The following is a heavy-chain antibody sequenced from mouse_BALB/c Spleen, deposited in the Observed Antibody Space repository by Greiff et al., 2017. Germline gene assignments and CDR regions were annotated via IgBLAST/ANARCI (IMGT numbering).Heavy chain of an antibody. D-gene: IGHD3-1*01. CDR3: ARGGSGYVDY. Sequence: EVMLVESGGGLVQPGGSRKLSCAASGFTFSSFGMHWVRQAPEKGLEWVAYISSGSSTIYYADTVKGRFTISRDNPKNTLFLQMTSLRSEDTAMYYCARGGSGYVDYWGQGTTRTVSS. CDR1: GFTFSSFG. V-gene: IGHV5-17*02. CDR2: ISSGSSTI. J-gene: IGHJ2*01.